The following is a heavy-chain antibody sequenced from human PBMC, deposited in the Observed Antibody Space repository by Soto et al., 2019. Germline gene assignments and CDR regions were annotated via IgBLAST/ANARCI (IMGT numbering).Heavy chain of an antibody. CDR1: GFTFSSYA. Sequence: GGSLRLSCAASGFTFSSYAMHWVRQAPGKGLEYVSVISSNGGSTYYANSVKGRFTISRDNSKSTLYLQMGSLRVEDMAVYYCARGIQLWLGFDYWGQGTLVTVSS. V-gene: IGHV3-64*01. D-gene: IGHD5-18*01. CDR3: ARGIQLWLGFDY. CDR2: ISSNGGST. J-gene: IGHJ4*02.